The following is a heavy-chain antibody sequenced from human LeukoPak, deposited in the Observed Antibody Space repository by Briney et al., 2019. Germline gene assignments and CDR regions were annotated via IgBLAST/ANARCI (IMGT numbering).Heavy chain of an antibody. J-gene: IGHJ4*02. CDR2: IFGSGGSP. V-gene: IGHV3-23*01. CDR3: GKTTAGYSSGQKPAWPVDY. CDR1: GFTFGSFA. D-gene: IGHD5-18*01. Sequence: GGSLRLSCEASGFTFGSFAMYWVRQAPGKGLERIAGIFGSGGSPHYADSVKGRFTISRDNFKSTVYLQINSLRAEDTAVYYCGKTTAGYSSGQKPAWPVDYWGQGTLVTVSS.